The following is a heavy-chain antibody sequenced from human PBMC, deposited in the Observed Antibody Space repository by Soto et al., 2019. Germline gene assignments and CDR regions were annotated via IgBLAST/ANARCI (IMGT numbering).Heavy chain of an antibody. J-gene: IGHJ6*02. CDR2: IIPIFGTA. D-gene: IGHD3-3*01. Sequence: QVQLVQSGAEVKKPGSSVKVSCKASGGTFSSYAISWVRQAPGQGLEWMGGIIPIFGTANYAQKFQDRVTITADKSTSTAYMELSSLRSEDTAVYYCARYYDFWSGYNYYGMDVWGQGTTVTVSS. CDR1: GGTFSSYA. V-gene: IGHV1-69*06. CDR3: ARYYDFWSGYNYYGMDV.